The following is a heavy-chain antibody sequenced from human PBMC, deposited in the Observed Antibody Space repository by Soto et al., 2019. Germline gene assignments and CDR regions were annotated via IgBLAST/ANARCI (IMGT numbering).Heavy chain of an antibody. V-gene: IGHV1-3*01. Sequence: HVQLVQSGAEVKKPGASVKVSCKASGYTFTDYAIQWVRQAPGQRLEWMGWINAGNGNTKYSQKFQGRVTITRDTSASTAYIELSSLRSEDTAVYYCAREPDFWIGYSFDYWCQGTLVTVSS. CDR3: AREPDFWIGYSFDY. J-gene: IGHJ4*02. D-gene: IGHD3-3*01. CDR2: INAGNGNT. CDR1: GYTFTDYA.